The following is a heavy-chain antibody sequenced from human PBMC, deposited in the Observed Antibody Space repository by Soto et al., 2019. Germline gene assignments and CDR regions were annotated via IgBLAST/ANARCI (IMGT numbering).Heavy chain of an antibody. V-gene: IGHV3-66*01. D-gene: IGHD2-2*01. CDR1: GFTVSSNY. Sequence: EVQLVESGGGLVQPGGSLRLSCAASGFTVSSNYMSWVRQAPGKGLEWVSVIYSGGSTYYADSVKGRFTISRDNSKNTPYFQMNSLRAEETAVYYCARGRYCISTSCKGYYYYYGMDVWGQGTTVTVSS. CDR3: ARGRYCISTSCKGYYYYYGMDV. CDR2: IYSGGST. J-gene: IGHJ6*02.